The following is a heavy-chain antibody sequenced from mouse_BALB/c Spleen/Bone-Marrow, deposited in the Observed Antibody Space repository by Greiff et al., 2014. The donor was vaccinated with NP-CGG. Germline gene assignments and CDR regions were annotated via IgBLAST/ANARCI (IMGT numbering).Heavy chain of an antibody. J-gene: IGHJ2*01. V-gene: IGHV1-80*01. CDR2: IYPGDGDT. CDR1: GYVFSTYW. Sequence: QVQLKESXAELVRPGSSVKISCESSGYVFSTYWINWVKQRPGQGLEWIGQIYPGDGDTDYNGKFKDKATLTADKSSNTAYMQLSSLTSEDSAVYFCARGGISVDYWGQGTTLTVSS. CDR3: ARGGISVDY.